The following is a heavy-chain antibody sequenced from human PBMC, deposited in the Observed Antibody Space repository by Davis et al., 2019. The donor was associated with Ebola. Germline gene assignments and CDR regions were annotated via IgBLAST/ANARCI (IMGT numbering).Heavy chain of an antibody. V-gene: IGHV4-39*01. CDR2: IYYSGST. D-gene: IGHD6-6*01. CDR1: GGSISSSSYY. CDR3: ARQARKQLVRLDY. J-gene: IGHJ4*02. Sequence: MPGGSLRLSCTVSGGSISSSSYYWGWIRQPPGKGLEWIGSIYYSGSTYYNPSLKSRVTISVDTSKNQFSLKLSSVTAADTAVYYCARQARKQLVRLDYWGQGTLVTVSS.